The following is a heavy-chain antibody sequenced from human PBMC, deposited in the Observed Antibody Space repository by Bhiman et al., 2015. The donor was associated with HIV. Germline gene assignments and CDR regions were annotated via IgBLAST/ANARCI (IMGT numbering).Heavy chain of an antibody. Sequence: EVQLVESGGGLVKPGGSLRLSCAASGFTFSNAWMSWVRQAPGKGLEWVGRIKRKIDGGTTDYVAPVKGRFTISRDDSKNTLYLQMNSLKTEDTAVYYCTTDLAAVGSGAFDIWGQGTMVTVSS. J-gene: IGHJ3*02. CDR3: TTDLAAVGSGAFDI. D-gene: IGHD6-13*01. V-gene: IGHV3-15*01. CDR2: IKRKIDGGTT. CDR1: GFTFSNAW.